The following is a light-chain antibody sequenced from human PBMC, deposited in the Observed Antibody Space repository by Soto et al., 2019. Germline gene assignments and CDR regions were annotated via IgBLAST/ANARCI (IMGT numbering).Light chain of an antibody. Sequence: QSALTQPPSASGSPGQSVAISCTGTSSDVGGYNYVSWYQQHSGKAPKLMIYEVNKRPPGVPDRFSGSKSGNTASLTVSGLQAEDEADYYCSSYAGSSNVFGTGTKVTVL. CDR2: EVN. CDR3: SSYAGSSNV. CDR1: SSDVGGYNY. V-gene: IGLV2-8*01. J-gene: IGLJ1*01.